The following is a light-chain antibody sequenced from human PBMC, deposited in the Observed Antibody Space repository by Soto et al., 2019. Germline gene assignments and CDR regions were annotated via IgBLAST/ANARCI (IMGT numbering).Light chain of an antibody. CDR2: GAF. V-gene: IGKV3-20*01. CDR1: ESLITKA. CDR3: QQYGVSPLT. J-gene: IGKJ3*01. Sequence: EIVLTQSPGTLSLSPGETATVSCRATESLITKALAWYQQKPGQAPRLLIYGAFTRDAAIPDRFNGSGSGTDFALTISRLELEDSAFYYCQQYGVSPLTFGPGTKVEI.